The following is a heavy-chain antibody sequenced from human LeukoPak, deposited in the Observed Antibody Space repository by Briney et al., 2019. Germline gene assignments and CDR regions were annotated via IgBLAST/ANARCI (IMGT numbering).Heavy chain of an antibody. CDR1: GYSISSGYY. D-gene: IGHD3-3*01. CDR2: IYHSGST. Sequence: SETLSLTCTVSGYSISSGYYWGWIRQPPGKGLERIGSIYHSGSTYYNPSLKSRVTISVDTSKNQFSLKLSSVTAADTAVYYCARVAEETIFGVVIIGRWFDPWGQGTLVTVSS. J-gene: IGHJ5*02. V-gene: IGHV4-38-2*02. CDR3: ARVAEETIFGVVIIGRWFDP.